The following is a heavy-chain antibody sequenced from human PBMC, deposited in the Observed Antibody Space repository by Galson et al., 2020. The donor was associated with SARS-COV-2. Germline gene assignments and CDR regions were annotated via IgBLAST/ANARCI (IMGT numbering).Heavy chain of an antibody. D-gene: IGHD6-13*01. CDR3: ARDSGYSSSGYHDGFNI. Sequence: GGSLRLSCAASGFTFSSYGMHWVRQAPGKGLEWVAFIRNYGENKTYADSVKGRFTIARDNSKDSLYLQMNSLRAEDTALYYCARDSGYSSSGYHDGFNICGQQTKVTVSS. J-gene: IGHJ3*02. CDR2: IRNYGENK. V-gene: IGHV3-30*02. CDR1: GFTFSSYG.